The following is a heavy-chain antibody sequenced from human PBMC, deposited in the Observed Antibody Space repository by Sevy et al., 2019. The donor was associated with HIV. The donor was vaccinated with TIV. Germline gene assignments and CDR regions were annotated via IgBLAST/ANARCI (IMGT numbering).Heavy chain of an antibody. V-gene: IGHV1-2*06. CDR3: ASEALAAHRGYYYGIDV. Sequence: ASVKVSCKASGYTFTGYYMHWVRQAPGQGLEWMGRINPNSGGTNYAQKFQGRVTMTRDTSISTAYMELSRLRSDDTAVYYCASEALAAHRGYYYGIDVWCQWTTVTVSS. CDR1: GYTFTGYY. CDR2: INPNSGGT. J-gene: IGHJ6*02. D-gene: IGHD6-13*01.